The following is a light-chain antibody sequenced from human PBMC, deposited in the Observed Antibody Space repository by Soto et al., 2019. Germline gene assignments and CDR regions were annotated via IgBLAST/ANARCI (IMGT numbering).Light chain of an antibody. CDR1: QTISGTY. V-gene: IGKV3-20*01. CDR3: QQYSNWPLIT. J-gene: IGKJ5*01. Sequence: EIVLTQSPGTLSLSPGERATLSCRASQTISGTYLAWYQQKPGQAPRLLIYSSSSRAAGVSDRFSGSGSGTDFSLTISRLEPEDFAVYHCQQYSNWPLITFGQGTRLEIK. CDR2: SSS.